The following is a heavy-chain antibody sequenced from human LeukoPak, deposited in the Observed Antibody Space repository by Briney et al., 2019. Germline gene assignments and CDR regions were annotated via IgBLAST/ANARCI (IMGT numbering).Heavy chain of an antibody. CDR2: IYYRGSA. J-gene: IGHJ5*01. CDR3: ARLLHDSFDS. Sequence: PSETLSLTGTVSGDSINSYYWSWIRQPPGKGLEWLGYIYYRGSANYNPSLKSRVTISIDTSKNQFSLKLTSVTAADTAVYYCARLLHDSFDSWGQGTLVTVSS. V-gene: IGHV4-59*08. CDR1: GDSINSYY.